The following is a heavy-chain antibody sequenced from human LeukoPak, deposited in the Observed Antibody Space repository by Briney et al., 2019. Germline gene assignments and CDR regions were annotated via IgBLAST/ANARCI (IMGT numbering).Heavy chain of an antibody. CDR2: ISSSGGTK. J-gene: IGHJ4*02. CDR3: ARGQRYGFGESYHDY. Sequence: GGSLRLSCVASGFTFSSYEMNWVRQAPGKGLEWVSYISSSGGTKYYADSVKGRFTISRDNSKNTLYLHMNSLRAEDTAVYFCARGQRYGFGESYHDYWGQGTLVTVSS. CDR1: GFTFSSYE. D-gene: IGHD3-10*01. V-gene: IGHV3-48*03.